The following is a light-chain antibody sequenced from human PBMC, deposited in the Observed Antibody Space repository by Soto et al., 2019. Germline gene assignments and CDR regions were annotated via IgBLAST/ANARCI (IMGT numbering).Light chain of an antibody. CDR3: QTWGTGIQV. CDR2: VNSDGSH. Sequence: QPVLTQSPSASAYLGASVKLTCTLSSGHSSYAIAWHQQQPEKGPRYLMKVNSDGSHSKGDGIPDRFSGSSSGAERYLTISSLQSEDEADYYCQTWGTGIQVFGGGTKLTVL. CDR1: SGHSSYA. J-gene: IGLJ2*01. V-gene: IGLV4-69*01.